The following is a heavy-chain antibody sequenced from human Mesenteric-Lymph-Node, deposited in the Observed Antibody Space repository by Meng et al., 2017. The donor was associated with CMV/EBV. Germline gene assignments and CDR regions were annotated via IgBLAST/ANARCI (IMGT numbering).Heavy chain of an antibody. D-gene: IGHD2-2*01. CDR3: ARGDLVVLPADY. J-gene: IGHJ4*02. V-gene: IGHV3-30*03. CDR2: ISYDGSNK. Sequence: GGSLRLSCAASGFTFSRYSMNWVRQAPGKGLEWVAVISYDGSNKYYADSVKGRFTISRDNSKNTLYLQMNSLRAEDTAVYYCARGDLVVLPADYWGQGTLVTVSS. CDR1: GFTFSRYS.